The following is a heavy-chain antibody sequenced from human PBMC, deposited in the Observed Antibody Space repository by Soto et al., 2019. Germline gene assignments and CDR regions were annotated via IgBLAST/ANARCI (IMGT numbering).Heavy chain of an antibody. CDR2: ITNSGGST. CDR3: TKEHDHGYYGWFDP. V-gene: IGHV3-23*01. J-gene: IGHJ5*02. CDR1: GFAFNSYA. D-gene: IGHD3-3*01. Sequence: PGGSLRLSCVASGFAFNSYAMTWVRQAPGKGLEWVSTITNSGGSTYYADSVKGRFTISRDNSKNTLYMQMTTLTAEDTAIYYCTKEHDHGYYGWFDPWGQGTLVTVSS.